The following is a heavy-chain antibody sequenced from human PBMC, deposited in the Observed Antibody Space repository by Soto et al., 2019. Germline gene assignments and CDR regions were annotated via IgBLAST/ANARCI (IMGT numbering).Heavy chain of an antibody. V-gene: IGHV4-39*01. CDR2: IYYSGSS. CDR3: ATITRAYYMDV. J-gene: IGHJ6*03. CDR1: GGSISSSSYY. D-gene: IGHD3-10*01. Sequence: QLLLQESGPGLVKTSETLSLTCSVSGGSISSSSYYWGWIRQPPGKGLEWIGSIYYSGSSYYNPSLKGRVTLPVDTSENKFSLRLSSVTAADTAVYYCATITRAYYMDVWGKGTKSPS.